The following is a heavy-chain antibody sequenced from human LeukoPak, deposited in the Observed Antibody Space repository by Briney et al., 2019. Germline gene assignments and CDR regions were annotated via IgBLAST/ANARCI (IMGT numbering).Heavy chain of an antibody. CDR1: GGSISSGSYY. Sequence: SQTLSLTCTVSGGSISSGSYYWSWIRQPAGKGLEWIGRIYTSGSTNYNPPLKSRVTISVDTSKNQFSLKLSSVTAADTAVYYCARVADGDYFDYWGQGTLVTVSS. CDR2: IYTSGST. D-gene: IGHD6-6*01. J-gene: IGHJ4*02. CDR3: ARVADGDYFDY. V-gene: IGHV4-61*02.